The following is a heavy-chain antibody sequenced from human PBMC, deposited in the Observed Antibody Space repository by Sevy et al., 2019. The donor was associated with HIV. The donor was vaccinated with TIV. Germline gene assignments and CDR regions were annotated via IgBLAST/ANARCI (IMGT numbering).Heavy chain of an antibody. CDR3: AKVLHIVVVPAAIDYYYGMDV. CDR1: GFTFSTYG. D-gene: IGHD2-2*01. V-gene: IGHV3-30*02. CDR2: IRFDGSIK. J-gene: IGHJ6*02. Sequence: GVSLKISCAASGFTFSTYGMHWVRQAPGKGLEWVAFIRFDGSIKYYTDSVKGRLTISRDNSKNTLYLQMNSLRAEDTAVYFCAKVLHIVVVPAAIDYYYGMDVWGQGTTVTVSS.